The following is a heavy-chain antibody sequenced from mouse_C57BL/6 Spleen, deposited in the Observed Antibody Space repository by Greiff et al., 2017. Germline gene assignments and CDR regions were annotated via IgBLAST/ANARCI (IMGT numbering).Heavy chain of an antibody. CDR2: IDPANGNT. CDR3: ARSGYGDYGALYAMDY. V-gene: IGHV14-3*01. J-gene: IGHJ4*01. D-gene: IGHD2-4*01. Sequence: VQLQQSVAELVRPGASVKLSCTASGFNIKNTYMHWVKQRPEQGLEWIGRIDPANGNTKYAPKFQGKATITADTSSNTAYLQLSSLTSEDTAIYYCARSGYGDYGALYAMDYWGQGTSGTVSS. CDR1: GFNIKNTY.